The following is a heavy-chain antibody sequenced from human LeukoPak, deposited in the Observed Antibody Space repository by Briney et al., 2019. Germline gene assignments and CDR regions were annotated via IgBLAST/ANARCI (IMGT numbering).Heavy chain of an antibody. CDR3: GRGHWGLDY. J-gene: IGHJ4*02. D-gene: IGHD7-27*01. Sequence: GGSLRLSCAASAFSFSDYNMNWVRQAPGKGLEWVSSITSSGSYIYYADSVKGRFTISRDNAKNSLYLQLNSLRAEDTAVYYCGRGHWGLDYWGQGALVTVSS. CDR1: AFSFSDYN. CDR2: ITSSGSYI. V-gene: IGHV3-21*01.